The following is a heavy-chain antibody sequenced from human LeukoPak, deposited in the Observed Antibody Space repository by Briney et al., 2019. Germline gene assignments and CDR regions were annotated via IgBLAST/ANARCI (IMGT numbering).Heavy chain of an antibody. CDR3: AKEYERLXELSXDY. Sequence: SGGSLRLSCAASGFTFSSYGMHWVRQAPGKGLEWVAVIWYDGSNKYYADSVKGRFTISRDNSKNTLYLQMNSLRAEDTAVYYCAKEYERLXELSXDYWXQGTLVTVSS. J-gene: IGHJ4*02. D-gene: IGHD3-16*02. CDR2: IWYDGSNK. V-gene: IGHV3-33*06. CDR1: GFTFSSYG.